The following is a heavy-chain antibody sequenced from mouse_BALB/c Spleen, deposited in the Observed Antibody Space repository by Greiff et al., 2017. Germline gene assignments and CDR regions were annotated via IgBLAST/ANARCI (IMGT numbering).Heavy chain of an antibody. Sequence: QVQLQQSGPGLVKPGALVKISCKASGYTFTSYDINWVKQRPGQGLEWIGWIYPGDGSTKYNEKFKGKATLTADKSSSTAYMQLSSLTSENSAVYFCARDYFDYWGQGTTLTVSS. CDR3: ARDYFDY. CDR1: GYTFTSYD. J-gene: IGHJ2*01. CDR2: IYPGDGST. V-gene: IGHV1S56*01.